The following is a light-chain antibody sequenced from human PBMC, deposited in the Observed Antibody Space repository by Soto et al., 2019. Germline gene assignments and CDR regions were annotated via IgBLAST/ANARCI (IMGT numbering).Light chain of an antibody. CDR2: GAS. Sequence: ENVLTQSPGTLSLSPGERATLSCRTSQSVRSSHLAWYQQKPGQAPRLLIYGASSRATGIPDRFSGSGSGTDFTLTISRLEPEDFAVYHCQQYSSSPLTFGGGTKV. CDR3: QQYSSSPLT. V-gene: IGKV3-20*01. J-gene: IGKJ4*01. CDR1: QSVRSSH.